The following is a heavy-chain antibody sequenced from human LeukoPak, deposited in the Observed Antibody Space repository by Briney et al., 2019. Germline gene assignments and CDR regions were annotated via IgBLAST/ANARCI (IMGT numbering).Heavy chain of an antibody. CDR2: INHSGST. CDR3: ARGWRGYCSSTSCQPYNWFDP. Sequence: SSETLSVTCAVYGGTFSGYYWSWIRQPPGKGLEWIGEINHSGSTNYNPSLKSRVTISVDTSKNQFSLKLSSVTAADTAVYSCARGWRGYCSSTSCQPYNWFDPWGQGTLVTVSS. V-gene: IGHV4-34*01. D-gene: IGHD2-2*01. CDR1: GGTFSGYY. J-gene: IGHJ5*02.